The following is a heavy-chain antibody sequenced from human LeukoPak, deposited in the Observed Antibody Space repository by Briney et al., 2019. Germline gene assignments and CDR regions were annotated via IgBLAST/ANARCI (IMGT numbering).Heavy chain of an antibody. J-gene: IGHJ4*02. Sequence: SETLSLTCTVSGGSISSGGYYWSWIRQHPGKGLEWIGYIYYSGSTYYNPSFKSRVTISVDTSKNQFSLKLGSVTAADTAVYYCARVNIAAAIDYWGQGTLVTVSS. CDR2: IYYSGST. V-gene: IGHV4-31*03. CDR1: GGSISSGGYY. D-gene: IGHD6-13*01. CDR3: ARVNIAAAIDY.